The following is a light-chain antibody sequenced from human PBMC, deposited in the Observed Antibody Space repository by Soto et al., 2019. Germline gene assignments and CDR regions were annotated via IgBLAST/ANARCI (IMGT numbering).Light chain of an antibody. J-gene: IGKJ4*01. CDR3: QQYNNWPLT. CDR2: GAS. V-gene: IGKV3-20*01. CDR1: HSISSSY. Sequence: EIVLTQSPGTLSLTPGKRATLSCRASHSISSSYLAWYQQRPGQAPRLLIYGASSRATGIPDRFSGSASGTEFTLTISSLLSEDFAVYYCQQYNNWPLTFGGGTKVDIK.